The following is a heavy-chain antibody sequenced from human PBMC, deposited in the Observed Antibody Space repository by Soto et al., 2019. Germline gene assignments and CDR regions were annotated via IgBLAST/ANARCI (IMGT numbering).Heavy chain of an antibody. CDR2: ISSSSYI. CDR3: ARGESSSSWYVYYYGVDV. CDR1: GFTFSSYS. Sequence: GGSLRLSCAASGFTFSSYSMNWVRQAPGKGLEWVSSISSSSYIYYADSVKGRFTISRDNAKNSLYLQMNSLRAEDTAVYYCARGESSSSWYVYYYGVDVWGQGTTVTVSS. V-gene: IGHV3-21*01. D-gene: IGHD6-13*01. J-gene: IGHJ6*02.